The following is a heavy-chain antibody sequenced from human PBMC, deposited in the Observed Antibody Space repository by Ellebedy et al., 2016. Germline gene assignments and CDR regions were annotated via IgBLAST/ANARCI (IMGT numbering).Heavy chain of an antibody. V-gene: IGHV3-23*01. CDR1: GFTFSSYA. CDR2: ISGSGGST. D-gene: IGHD3-10*01. J-gene: IGHJ4*02. CDR3: AGGELLSLFDY. Sequence: GESLKISXAASGFTFSSYAMSWVRQAPGKGLEWVSAISGSGGSTYYADSVKGRFTISRDNSKNTVSLQMNSLRPEDTAVYYCAGGELLSLFDYWGQGTLVTVSS.